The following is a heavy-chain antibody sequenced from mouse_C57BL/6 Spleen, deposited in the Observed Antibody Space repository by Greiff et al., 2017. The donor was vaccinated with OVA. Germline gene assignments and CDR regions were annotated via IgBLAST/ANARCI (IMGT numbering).Heavy chain of an antibody. CDR2: IWSGGST. D-gene: IGHD2-4*01. Sequence: VHLVESGPGLVQPSQSLSITCTVSGFSLTSYGVHWVRQSPGKGLEWLGVIWSGGSTDYNAAFISRLSISKDNSKSQVFFKMNSLQADDTAIYYCARNLRDYDLYYYAMDYWGQGTSVTVSS. J-gene: IGHJ4*01. CDR3: ARNLRDYDLYYYAMDY. V-gene: IGHV2-2*01. CDR1: GFSLTSYG.